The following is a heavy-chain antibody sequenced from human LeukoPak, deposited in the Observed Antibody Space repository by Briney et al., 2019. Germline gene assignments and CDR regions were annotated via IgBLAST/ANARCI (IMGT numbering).Heavy chain of an antibody. V-gene: IGHV3-20*04. J-gene: IGHJ3*01. CDR1: EFTFDDYG. CDR3: ARDIGPHAFDF. D-gene: IGHD1-26*01. Sequence: GGSLRLSCAASEFTFDDYGMGWVRQAPGKGLEWVSGINWNGGSTGYADSVKGRFTISRDNAKNSLYMQMNSLRAEDTALYYCARDIGPHAFDFWGQGTMVTVSS. CDR2: INWNGGST.